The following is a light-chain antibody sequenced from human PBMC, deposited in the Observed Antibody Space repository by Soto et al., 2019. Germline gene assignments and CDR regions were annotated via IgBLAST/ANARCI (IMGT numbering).Light chain of an antibody. Sequence: DIQMTQYPSSMSASVGDRVTITCRASQTISTYLNWYQQKPGKAPKLLIYAASTLQSGVPSRFSGSGSGTDFTLTINSLQPEDFATYYCQQSHGIPYTFGQGTKLEIK. CDR1: QTISTY. V-gene: IGKV1-39*01. CDR3: QQSHGIPYT. CDR2: AAS. J-gene: IGKJ2*01.